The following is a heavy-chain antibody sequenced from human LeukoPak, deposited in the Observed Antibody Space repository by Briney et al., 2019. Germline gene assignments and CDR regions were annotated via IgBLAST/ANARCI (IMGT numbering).Heavy chain of an antibody. J-gene: IGHJ6*02. CDR3: AREIGKTRWLEHYYYYYGMDV. V-gene: IGHV3-7*01. D-gene: IGHD5-12*01. CDR2: IKQDGSEK. Sequence: GGSLRLSWAASGFTFSSYWMSWVRQAPGKGLEWVANIKQDGSEKYYVDSVKGRFTISRDNAKNSLYLQMNSLRAEDTAVYYCAREIGKTRWLEHYYYYYGMDVWGQGTTVTVSS. CDR1: GFTFSSYW.